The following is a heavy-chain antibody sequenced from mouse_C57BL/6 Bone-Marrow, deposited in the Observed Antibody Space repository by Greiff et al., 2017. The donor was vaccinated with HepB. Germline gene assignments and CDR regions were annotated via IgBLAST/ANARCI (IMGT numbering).Heavy chain of an antibody. CDR3: ASPYDYDAMDY. J-gene: IGHJ4*01. Sequence: VKLQQPGAELVKPGASVKLSCKASGYTFTSYWMHWVKQRPGQGLEWIGMIHPNSGSTNYNEKFKSKATLTVDKSSSTSYMQLSSLTSEDSAVYYCASPYDYDAMDYWGQGTSVTVSA. CDR1: GYTFTSYW. V-gene: IGHV1-64*01. CDR2: IHPNSGST.